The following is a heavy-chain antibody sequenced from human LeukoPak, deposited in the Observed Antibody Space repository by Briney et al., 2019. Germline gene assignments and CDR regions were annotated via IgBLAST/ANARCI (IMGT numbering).Heavy chain of an antibody. Sequence: GGSLRLSCAASGFTFDDYAMHWVRQAPGKGLEWVSLISGDGGSTYYADSVKGRFTISRDNSKDSLYLQMNSLRTEDTALYYCAKDIFKRPYCYYYGKDVWGQGTTVTVSS. CDR1: GFTFDDYA. CDR2: ISGDGGST. V-gene: IGHV3-43*02. CDR3: AKDIFKRPYCYYYGKDV. J-gene: IGHJ6*02.